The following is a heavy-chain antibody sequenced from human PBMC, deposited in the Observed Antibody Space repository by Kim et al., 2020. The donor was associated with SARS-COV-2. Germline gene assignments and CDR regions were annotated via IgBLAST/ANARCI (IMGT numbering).Heavy chain of an antibody. CDR1: GFTFSSYS. V-gene: IGHV3-21*01. J-gene: IGHJ4*02. D-gene: IGHD3-10*01. Sequence: GGSLRLSCAASGFTFSSYSMNWVRQAPGKGLEWVSSISSSSSYIYYADSVKGRFTISRDNAKNSLYLQMNSLRAEDTAVYYCARMRHYGSGSYYLDYWGQGTLVTVSS. CDR2: ISSSSSYI. CDR3: ARMRHYGSGSYYLDY.